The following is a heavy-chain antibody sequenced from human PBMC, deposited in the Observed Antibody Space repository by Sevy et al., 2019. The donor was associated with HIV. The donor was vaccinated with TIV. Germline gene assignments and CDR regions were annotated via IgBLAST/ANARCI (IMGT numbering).Heavy chain of an antibody. CDR2: ISGSGFST. D-gene: IGHD4-17*01. J-gene: IGHJ4*02. V-gene: IGHV3-23*01. CDR1: GFTRSRTG. Sequence: GGSLRLSCAASGFTRSRTGMIWVRQAPGKGLEWVSGISGSGFSTNYADSVKGRFTISRDNSKNTLYLQMNSLRGEDTAVYYCAKDPDDTYDYGEHSDYWGQGTLVTVSS. CDR3: AKDPDDTYDYGEHSDY.